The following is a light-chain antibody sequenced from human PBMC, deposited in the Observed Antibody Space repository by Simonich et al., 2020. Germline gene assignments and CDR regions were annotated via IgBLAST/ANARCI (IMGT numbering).Light chain of an antibody. CDR1: QSVLYSSNNKNY. CDR2: WGS. J-gene: IGKJ1*01. Sequence: DIVMTQSPDSLAVSLGERATINCKSSQSVLYSSNNKNYLAWYQQKPGQPPKLLIYWGSTREYGVPDRFSGSGSGTDFTLTISSLQAEDVAVYYCQQYYSTPWTFGQGTKVEIK. V-gene: IGKV4-1*01. CDR3: QQYYSTPWT.